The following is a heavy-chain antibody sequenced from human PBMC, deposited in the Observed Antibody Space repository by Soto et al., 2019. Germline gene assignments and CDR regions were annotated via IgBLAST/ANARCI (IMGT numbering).Heavy chain of an antibody. V-gene: IGHV5-51*01. Sequence: GESLKISCQGSGYRFTSYWIGWVRQLPGQGLEWMGIIYPGDSDTRYSPSFQGQVTISADRSINTAYLQWSSLQASDTAVYYCARASFAGRHYYSSLDVWGQGTTVTVSS. CDR1: GYRFTSYW. D-gene: IGHD3-16*01. CDR2: IYPGDSDT. CDR3: ARASFAGRHYYSSLDV. J-gene: IGHJ6*02.